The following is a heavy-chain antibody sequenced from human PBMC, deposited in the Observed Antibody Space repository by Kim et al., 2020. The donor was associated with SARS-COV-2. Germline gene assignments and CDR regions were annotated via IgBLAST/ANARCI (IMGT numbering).Heavy chain of an antibody. D-gene: IGHD4-17*01. Sequence: SETLSLTCTVSGGSISSSSYYWGWIRQPPGKGLEWIGSIYYSGSTYYNPSLKSRVTISVDTSKNQFSLKLSSVTAADTAVYYCARMAIRTRATVTTSRGFDYWGQGTLVTVSS. CDR3: ARMAIRTRATVTTSRGFDY. V-gene: IGHV4-39*01. CDR1: GGSISSSSYY. CDR2: IYYSGST. J-gene: IGHJ4*02.